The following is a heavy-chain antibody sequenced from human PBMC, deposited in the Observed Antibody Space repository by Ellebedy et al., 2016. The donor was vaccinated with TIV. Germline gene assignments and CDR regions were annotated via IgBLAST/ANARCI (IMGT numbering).Heavy chain of an antibody. CDR1: GFTFDAYG. CDR2: ISYDGDNT. CDR3: AKDAGRESYYPFLSYYFDY. J-gene: IGHJ4*02. D-gene: IGHD3-22*01. V-gene: IGHV3-30*18. Sequence: GGSLRLXCAASGFTFDAYGMHWVRQAPGKGLEWVAGISYDGDNTNYGDSMKGRLTVSRDNSKSTRYLQMNSLRAEDTAVYYCAKDAGRESYYPFLSYYFDYWGRGTLVTVSS.